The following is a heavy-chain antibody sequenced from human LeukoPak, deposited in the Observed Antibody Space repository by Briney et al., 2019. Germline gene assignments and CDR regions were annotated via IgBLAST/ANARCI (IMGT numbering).Heavy chain of an antibody. V-gene: IGHV3-7*01. CDR1: GFTFSSYW. J-gene: IGHJ4*02. CDR3: AREVIYCSGGSCDVYYFDY. Sequence: GGSLRLSCAASGFTFSSYWMSWVRQAPGKGLEWVANIKQDGSEKYYVDSVKGRFTISRDNSKNTLYLQMNSLRAEDTAVYYCAREVIYCSGGSCDVYYFDYWGQGTLVTVSS. D-gene: IGHD2-15*01. CDR2: IKQDGSEK.